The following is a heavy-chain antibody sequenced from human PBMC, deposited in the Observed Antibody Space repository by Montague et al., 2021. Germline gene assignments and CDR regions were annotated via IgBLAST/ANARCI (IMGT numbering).Heavy chain of an antibody. V-gene: IGHV3-23*01. D-gene: IGHD2-2*01. CDR2: ITGSGAST. J-gene: IGHJ5*02. Sequence: SLRLSCAASGFTFSNYGMSWVRQAPGKGLEWVSSITGSGASTYYADSVKGRFTISRDNSEDTLYLQMNNLRAEDTALYYCARGRGVSSCIGQLDAWGQGTLVTVSS. CDR3: ARGRGVSSCIGQLDA. CDR1: GFTFSNYG.